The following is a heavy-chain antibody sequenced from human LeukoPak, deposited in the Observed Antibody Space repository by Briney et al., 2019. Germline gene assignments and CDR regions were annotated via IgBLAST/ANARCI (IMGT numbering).Heavy chain of an antibody. CDR3: ATEMVRGFVLNNNHYGMDV. CDR1: GYTLTELS. D-gene: IGHD3-10*01. V-gene: IGHV1-24*01. Sequence: ASVKVSCKVSGYTLTELSIHWVRQAPGKGPEWMGGLHREDGEAIYAQNLQGRVTMTEDTSTATAYMELSSLRSDDTAVYYCATEMVRGFVLNNNHYGMDVWGQGTPVTVSS. J-gene: IGHJ6*02. CDR2: LHREDGEA.